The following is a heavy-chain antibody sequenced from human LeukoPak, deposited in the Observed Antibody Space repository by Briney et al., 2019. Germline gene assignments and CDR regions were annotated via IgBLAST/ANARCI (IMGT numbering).Heavy chain of an antibody. CDR1: GFTFSSYW. V-gene: IGHV3-74*01. CDR2: INSDGGST. CDR3: ARGPGRHTLYQKAFDI. D-gene: IGHD2-15*01. J-gene: IGHJ3*02. Sequence: GGSLRLSCAASGFTFSSYWMHWVRQAPGKGLVWVSRINSDGGSTSYTDSVKGRFTISRDNAKNTLYLQMNSLRAEDTAVYYCARGPGRHTLYQKAFDIWGQGTMLTVSS.